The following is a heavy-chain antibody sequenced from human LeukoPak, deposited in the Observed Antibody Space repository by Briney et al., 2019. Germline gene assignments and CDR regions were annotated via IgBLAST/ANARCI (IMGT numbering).Heavy chain of an antibody. J-gene: IGHJ4*02. CDR1: GFTFSSYG. CDR2: VSGSGGST. D-gene: IGHD6-13*01. CDR3: APDLRGSAWSLDD. V-gene: IGHV3-23*01. Sequence: PGRSLRLSCAASGFTFSSYGMHWVRQAPGKGLEWVSLVSGSGGSTDYADSVKGRFTISRDNSKSRVYLQMNSLRAEDTAVYYCAPDLRGSAWSLDDWGQGTLVTVSS.